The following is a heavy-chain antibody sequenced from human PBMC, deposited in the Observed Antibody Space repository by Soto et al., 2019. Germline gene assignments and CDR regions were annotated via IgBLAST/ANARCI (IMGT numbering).Heavy chain of an antibody. CDR2: ISGSGGST. Sequence: GGSLRLSCAASGFTFSSYAMSWVRQAPGKGLEWVSAISGSGGSTYYADSVKGRFTISRDNSKNTLYLQMNSLRAEDTAVYYSAKLGYYGSGTPNDAFDIWGQGTMDTVSS. CDR3: AKLGYYGSGTPNDAFDI. CDR1: GFTFSSYA. V-gene: IGHV3-23*01. D-gene: IGHD3-10*01. J-gene: IGHJ3*02.